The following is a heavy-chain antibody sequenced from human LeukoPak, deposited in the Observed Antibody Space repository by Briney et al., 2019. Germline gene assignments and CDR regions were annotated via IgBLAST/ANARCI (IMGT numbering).Heavy chain of an antibody. CDR1: GGSIRSSYYY. D-gene: IGHD1-26*01. J-gene: IGHJ3*02. Sequence: SETLSLTCTVSGGSIRSSYYYWGWIRQPPGKGLEWIGSIYDSGSTNYNPSLKSRVTISVDTSKNQFSLKLSSVTAADTAVYYCAREGPREKNAFDIWGQGTMVTVSS. V-gene: IGHV4-39*07. CDR3: AREGPREKNAFDI. CDR2: IYDSGST.